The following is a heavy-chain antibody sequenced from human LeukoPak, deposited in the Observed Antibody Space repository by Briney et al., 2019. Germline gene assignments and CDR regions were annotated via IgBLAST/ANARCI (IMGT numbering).Heavy chain of an antibody. CDR3: VKDDGWVQYAN. CDR1: GFTFSTYE. CDR2: IRADAVTT. Sequence: GGSLRLSCAASGFTFSTYEMNWVRQAPGKGLEWVSGIRADAVTTYYADSVKGRFIISRDNSKNTVYLQMNSLSAEDAAVYYCVKDDGWVQYANWGQGTLVTVSS. D-gene: IGHD5-24*01. J-gene: IGHJ4*02. V-gene: IGHV3-23*01.